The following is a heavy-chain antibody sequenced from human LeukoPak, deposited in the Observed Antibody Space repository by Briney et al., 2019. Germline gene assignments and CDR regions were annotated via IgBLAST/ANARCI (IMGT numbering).Heavy chain of an antibody. J-gene: IGHJ4*02. CDR2: IDGNGDVT. Sequence: PGGSLRLSCAASGFTFGYYSMTWVRQAPGKGLEWVPIIDGNGDVTFYAASVGGRFTISRDHSKSTVFLQMNSLRAADTAVYYCAKKLFSGNSPFDYWGQGALVTVSS. V-gene: IGHV3-23*01. CDR3: AKKLFSGNSPFDY. CDR1: GFTFGYYS. D-gene: IGHD1-26*01.